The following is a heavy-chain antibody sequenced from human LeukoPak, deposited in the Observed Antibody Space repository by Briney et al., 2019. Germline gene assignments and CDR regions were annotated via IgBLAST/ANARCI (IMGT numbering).Heavy chain of an antibody. D-gene: IGHD1-7*01. V-gene: IGHV3-21*01. CDR1: GFTFSSYS. CDR2: ISSSSSYI. Sequence: GGSLRLSCAASGFTFSSYSMNWVRQAPGKGLEWVSSISSSSSYIYYADSVKGRFTISRDNAKDSLYLQMNSLRAEDTAVYYCARDSGNYLDAFDIWGQGTMVTVSS. J-gene: IGHJ3*02. CDR3: ARDSGNYLDAFDI.